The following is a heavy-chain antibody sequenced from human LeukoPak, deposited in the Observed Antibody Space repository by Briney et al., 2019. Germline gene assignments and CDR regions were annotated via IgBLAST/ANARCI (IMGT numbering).Heavy chain of an antibody. V-gene: IGHV1-18*01. CDR3: ARVRYADYYDSSGYGGWFDP. D-gene: IGHD3-22*01. Sequence: ASVKVSCKASGYTFTSYVISWVRQAPGQGLEWMGWISAYNGNTNYAQKLQGRVTMTTDTSTSTAYMELRSLRSDDTAVYYCARVRYADYYDSSGYGGWFDPWGQGTLVTVSS. CDR2: ISAYNGNT. J-gene: IGHJ5*02. CDR1: GYTFTSYV.